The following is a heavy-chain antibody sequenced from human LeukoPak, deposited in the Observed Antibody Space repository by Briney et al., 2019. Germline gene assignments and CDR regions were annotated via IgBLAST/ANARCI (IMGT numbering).Heavy chain of an antibody. Sequence: GGSLRLSCAASGFTFSSYGMSWVRQAPGKGLEWVSAISDSGGSTYYADSVKGRFTISRDNSKNTLYLQMNSLRTEDTAVYYCAKSGNNRFDYWGQGTLVTVSS. CDR1: GFTFSSYG. CDR2: ISDSGGST. J-gene: IGHJ4*02. V-gene: IGHV3-23*01. D-gene: IGHD4-23*01. CDR3: AKSGNNRFDY.